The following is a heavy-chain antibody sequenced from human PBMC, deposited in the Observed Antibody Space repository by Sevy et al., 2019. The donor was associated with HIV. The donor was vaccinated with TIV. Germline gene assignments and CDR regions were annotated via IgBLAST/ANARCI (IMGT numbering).Heavy chain of an antibody. CDR2: IYYSGST. Sequence: SETLSLTCTVSGGSISSYYWSWIRQPPGKGLEWIGYIYYSGSTNYNPSLKSRVTISVDTSKNQFSLKLSSVTAADTAVYYCARHTRGLRFLEGPWGQGTLVTVSS. CDR1: GGSISSYY. D-gene: IGHD3-3*01. J-gene: IGHJ5*02. CDR3: ARHTRGLRFLEGP. V-gene: IGHV4-59*08.